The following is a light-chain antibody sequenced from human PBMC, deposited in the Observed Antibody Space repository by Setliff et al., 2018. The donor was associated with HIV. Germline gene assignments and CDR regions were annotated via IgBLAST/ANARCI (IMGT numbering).Light chain of an antibody. V-gene: IGLV2-8*01. CDR1: SSDVGGYKY. CDR2: EVN. J-gene: IGLJ1*01. CDR3: CSYAGSSTPYV. Sequence: QSVLTQPPSASGSPGQSVTISCTGTSSDVGGYKYVSWYQQRPGKAPKVIIFEVNKRPSGVPDRFSGSKSGNTASLTVSGLQAEDEADYYCCSYAGSSTPYVFGTGTKVTVL.